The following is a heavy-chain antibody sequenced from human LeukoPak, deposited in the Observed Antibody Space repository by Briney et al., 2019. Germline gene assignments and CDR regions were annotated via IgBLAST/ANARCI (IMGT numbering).Heavy chain of an antibody. Sequence: SETLSLTCAVSGYSISSGYYWGWIRQPPGKGLEWIGSIYHSGSTYYNPSLKSRVTISVDTSKNQFSLKLSSVTAADTAVYYCARWAGNSYYDFWSGCYLDYWGQGTLVTVSS. CDR1: GYSISSGYY. D-gene: IGHD3-3*01. J-gene: IGHJ4*02. V-gene: IGHV4-38-2*01. CDR2: IYHSGST. CDR3: ARWAGNSYYDFWSGCYLDY.